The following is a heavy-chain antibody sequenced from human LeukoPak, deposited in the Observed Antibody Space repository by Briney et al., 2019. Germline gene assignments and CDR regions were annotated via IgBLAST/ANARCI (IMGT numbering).Heavy chain of an antibody. Sequence: GGSLRLSCAASGFTFSSYAMSWVRQAPGKGLEWVSAISGSGGSTYYADSVKGRLTISRDNSKNTLYLQMNSLRAEDTAVYYCAKVRNGYCSSTSCPFDYWGQGTLVTVSS. D-gene: IGHD2-2*01. J-gene: IGHJ4*02. CDR1: GFTFSSYA. V-gene: IGHV3-23*01. CDR2: ISGSGGST. CDR3: AKVRNGYCSSTSCPFDY.